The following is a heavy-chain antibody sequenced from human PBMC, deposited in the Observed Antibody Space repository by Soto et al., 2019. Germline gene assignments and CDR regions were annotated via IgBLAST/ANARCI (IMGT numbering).Heavy chain of an antibody. D-gene: IGHD2-15*01. J-gene: IGHJ5*02. CDR1: GGSISSGGYY. CDR3: ARYPGLLYNWFDP. CDR2: IYYSGST. Sequence: QVQLQESGPGLVKPSQTLSLTCTVSGGSISSGGYYWSWIRQHPGKGLEWIGYIYYSGSTYYNPSLKSRVTISVDTSENRFSLKLSSVTAADTAVYYCARYPGLLYNWFDPWGQGTLVTVSS. V-gene: IGHV4-31*03.